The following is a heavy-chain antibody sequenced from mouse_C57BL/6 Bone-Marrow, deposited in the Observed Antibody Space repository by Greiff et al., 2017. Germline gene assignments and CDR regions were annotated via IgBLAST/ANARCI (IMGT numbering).Heavy chain of an antibody. Sequence: EVKLMESGGGLVKPGGSLKLSCAASGFTFSDYGMHWVRQAPEKGLEWVAYISSGSSTIYYADTVKGRFTISRDNAKNTLFLQMTSLRSEDTAMYYCARGYYDGYYDYYAMDYWGQGTSVTVSS. D-gene: IGHD2-3*01. CDR1: GFTFSDYG. J-gene: IGHJ4*01. CDR2: ISSGSSTI. CDR3: ARGYYDGYYDYYAMDY. V-gene: IGHV5-17*01.